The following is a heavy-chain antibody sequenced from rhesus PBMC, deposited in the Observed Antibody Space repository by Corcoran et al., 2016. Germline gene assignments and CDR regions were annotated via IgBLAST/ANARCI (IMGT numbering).Heavy chain of an antibody. Sequence: QLQLQESGPGLVKPSETLSVTCAVSGGSISRSSWSWIRPAPGQGLEWLGYIYGSGSSTNYNPSLKSRVTRAGDTSKNQLSLKVSSVTTADTAVYYCARGPYLWDFEFWGQGALGTFSS. CDR2: IYGSGSST. CDR1: GGSISRSS. J-gene: IGHJ1*01. D-gene: IGHD3-3*01. CDR3: ARGPYLWDFEF. V-gene: IGHV4-169*01.